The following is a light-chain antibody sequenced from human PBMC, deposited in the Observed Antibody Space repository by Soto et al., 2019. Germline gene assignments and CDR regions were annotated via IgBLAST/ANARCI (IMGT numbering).Light chain of an antibody. Sequence: EIVLTQSPGTLSLSPGERATLSCRASQSVSSSYLAWYQQKPGQAPRLLIYGASSKATGIPDRFSGSGSGTHFTLTIRRLEPEDFAVYYCQQYGISPYTFGQGTKLEIK. CDR2: GAS. J-gene: IGKJ2*01. CDR3: QQYGISPYT. V-gene: IGKV3-20*01. CDR1: QSVSSSY.